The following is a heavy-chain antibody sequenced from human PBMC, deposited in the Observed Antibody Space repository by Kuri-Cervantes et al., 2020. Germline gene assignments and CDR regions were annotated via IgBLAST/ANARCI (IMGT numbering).Heavy chain of an antibody. V-gene: IGHV3-64*02. CDR2: ISSNGGST. J-gene: IGHJ4*02. D-gene: IGHD3-10*01. CDR1: GGSINSYY. CDR3: ARDTRWFGELLFAY. Sequence: ETLSLTCTVSGGSINSYYWTWIRQPPGKGLEYVSAISSNGGSTYYADSVKGRFAISRDNSKNTLYLQMGSLRAEDMAVYYCARDTRWFGELLFAYWGQGTLVTVSS.